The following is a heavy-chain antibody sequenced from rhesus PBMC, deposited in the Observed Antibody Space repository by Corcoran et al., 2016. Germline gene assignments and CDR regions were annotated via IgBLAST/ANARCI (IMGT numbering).Heavy chain of an antibody. Sequence: EVQLVESGGGLVQPGGSLRLSCAASGFTFSNYYMHWVSQAQGYGLEWVGLIKKKAKRKKKEYAAAVKGRFTISRDDSKNTLYLQMRSLKTEDTAVYYCTKRPTMIVDHFDYWGQGVLVTVSS. CDR1: GFTFSNYY. CDR3: TKRPTMIVDHFDY. CDR2: IKKKAKRKKK. D-gene: IGHD3-28*01. J-gene: IGHJ4*01. V-gene: IGHV3-20*01.